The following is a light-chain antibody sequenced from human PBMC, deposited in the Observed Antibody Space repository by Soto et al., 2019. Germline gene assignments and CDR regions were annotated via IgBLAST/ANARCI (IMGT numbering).Light chain of an antibody. CDR1: QSVSSSY. CDR3: QQYGSSPLLYT. CDR2: GAS. Sequence: EIVLTQSPGTLSLSPGESATLSCRASQSVSSSYLTWYQQKPGQAPRLLIYGASNRATGIPDRFSGSGSGTAFTLTINRLEPEDFEVYYCQQYGSSPLLYTFGQGTKLEIK. V-gene: IGKV3-20*01. J-gene: IGKJ2*01.